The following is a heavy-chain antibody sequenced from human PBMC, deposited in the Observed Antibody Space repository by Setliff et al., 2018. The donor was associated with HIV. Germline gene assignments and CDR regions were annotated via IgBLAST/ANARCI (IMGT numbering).Heavy chain of an antibody. CDR2: SYYSGST. CDR3: ASPSPGGYYFDY. D-gene: IGHD3-10*01. J-gene: IGHJ4*02. CDR1: GVSSRSHY. V-gene: IGHV4-59*11. Sequence: SETLSLTCTVSGVSSRSHYWSWIRQPPGKGLEWIGYSYYSGSTNYNPSLKSRVTISVDTSKNQFSLKLSSVTAADTAVYYCASPSPGGYYFDYWGQGTLVTVSS.